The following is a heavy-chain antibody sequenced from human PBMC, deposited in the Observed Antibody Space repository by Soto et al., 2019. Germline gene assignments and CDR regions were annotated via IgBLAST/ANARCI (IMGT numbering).Heavy chain of an antibody. CDR1: GGSISSYY. Sequence: SETLSLTCTVSGGSISSYYWSWIRQPAGKGLEWFGRIYTSGSTNYNPSLKSRVTMSVDTSKNQFSLKLSSVTAADTAVYYCARGEIVVVPAAILNYYYYYGMDVWGQGTTVTVS. CDR3: ARGEIVVVPAAILNYYYYYGMDV. CDR2: IYTSGST. V-gene: IGHV4-4*07. J-gene: IGHJ6*02. D-gene: IGHD2-2*01.